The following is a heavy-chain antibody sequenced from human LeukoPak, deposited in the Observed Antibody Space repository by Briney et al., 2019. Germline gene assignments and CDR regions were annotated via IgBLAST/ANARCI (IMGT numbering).Heavy chain of an antibody. Sequence: ASVKVSCKASGYTFSGYYMHWVRQAPGQGLEWMGWINPNSGGTNYAQKFQGRITMTRDTSISTAYMELSRLRSDDTAVYYCASRAEYYDSSGYYAQGAFDIWGQGTMVTVSS. J-gene: IGHJ3*02. D-gene: IGHD3-22*01. CDR3: ASRAEYYDSSGYYAQGAFDI. V-gene: IGHV1-2*02. CDR1: GYTFSGYY. CDR2: INPNSGGT.